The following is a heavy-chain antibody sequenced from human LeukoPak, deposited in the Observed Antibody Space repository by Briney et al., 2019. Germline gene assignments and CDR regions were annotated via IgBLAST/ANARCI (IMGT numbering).Heavy chain of an antibody. CDR2: MYYRGST. V-gene: IGHV4-59*01. Sequence: SEILSLTCTVSGGYISSYYWSWIRQPPGKGLEWIGYMYYRGSTNYNPSLKSRVTISVDMSKNQVSLKLSSVTAADTAVYYCARDRVGQQLVGRKYYYYYMDVWGKGTTVTISS. D-gene: IGHD6-13*01. CDR1: GGYISSYY. J-gene: IGHJ6*03. CDR3: ARDRVGQQLVGRKYYYYYMDV.